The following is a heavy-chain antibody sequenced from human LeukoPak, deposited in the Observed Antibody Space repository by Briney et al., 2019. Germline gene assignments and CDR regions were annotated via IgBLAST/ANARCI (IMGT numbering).Heavy chain of an antibody. V-gene: IGHV3-23*01. CDR1: GLTLSSYA. CDR2: ISGSGGST. J-gene: IGHJ4*02. Sequence: GGSLRLSCAASGLTLSSYAMSWVRQAPGKGLEWVSGISGSGGSTHYADSVKGRFTISRDNSKNTLYLQMNSLRAEATAVYYCAKNRRGCTSTSCYYRFDYWGQGTLVTVSS. D-gene: IGHD2-2*01. CDR3: AKNRRGCTSTSCYYRFDY.